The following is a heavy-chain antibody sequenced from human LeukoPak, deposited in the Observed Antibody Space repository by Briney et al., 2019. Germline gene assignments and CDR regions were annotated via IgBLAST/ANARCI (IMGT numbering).Heavy chain of an antibody. V-gene: IGHV3-48*02. Sequence: PGGSLRLSCAASGFSFIGYSMNGVRQAPGKGLEWVSYINSSSSIIYYADSVKGRFTISRDNGKNSLYLQMNSLRDEDTAVYYCARVNDEPGSIGYWGQGTLVTVSS. CDR2: INSSSSII. J-gene: IGHJ4*02. D-gene: IGHD3-10*01. CDR1: GFSFIGYS. CDR3: ARVNDEPGSIGY.